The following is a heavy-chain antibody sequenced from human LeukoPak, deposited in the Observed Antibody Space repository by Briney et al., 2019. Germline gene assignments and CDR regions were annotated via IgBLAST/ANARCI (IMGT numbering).Heavy chain of an antibody. V-gene: IGHV4-59*08. J-gene: IGHJ4*02. CDR1: GGSISSYY. Sequence: SETLSLTCTVPGGSISSYYWSWIRQPPGKGLEWIGYIYYSGNTNYNPSLKSRVTISVDTSKNQFSLRLTSVTAADTAVYYCARHGTAAGFYYFNYWGQGTLVTVSS. D-gene: IGHD6-13*01. CDR2: IYYSGNT. CDR3: ARHGTAAGFYYFNY.